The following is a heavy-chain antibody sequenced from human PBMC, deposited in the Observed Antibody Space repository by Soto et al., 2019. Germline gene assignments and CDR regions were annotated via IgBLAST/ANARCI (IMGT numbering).Heavy chain of an antibody. V-gene: IGHV1-69*13. CDR1: GGTFSSYA. CDR3: ATQRWLQPSYYYYGMDV. D-gene: IGHD5-12*01. Sequence: SVKVSCKASGGTFSSYAISWVRQSPGQGLEWMGGIIPIFGTANYAQKFQGRVTITADESTSTAYMELSSLRSEDTAVYYCATQRWLQPSYYYYGMDVWGQGTTVTVSS. CDR2: IIPIFGTA. J-gene: IGHJ6*02.